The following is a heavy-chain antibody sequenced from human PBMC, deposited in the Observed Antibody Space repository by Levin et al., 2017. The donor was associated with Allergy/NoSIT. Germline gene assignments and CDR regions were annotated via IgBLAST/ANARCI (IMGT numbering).Heavy chain of an antibody. V-gene: IGHV3-11*01. Sequence: GGSLRLSCAGSGFTFNDYYISWIRQAPGKGLEWVSHIGNSGTTIHYADSVKGRFTISRDNATKSVHLQMNSLRVEDTAVFYCARDLTSSGYYPSWLDPWGQGTLVSVSS. CDR3: ARDLTSSGYYPSWLDP. D-gene: IGHD6-19*01. CDR2: IGNSGTTI. J-gene: IGHJ5*02. CDR1: GFTFNDYY.